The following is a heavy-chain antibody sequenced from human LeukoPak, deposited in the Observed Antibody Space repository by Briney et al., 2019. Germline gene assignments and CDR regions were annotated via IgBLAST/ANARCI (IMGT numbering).Heavy chain of an antibody. V-gene: IGHV4-61*02. CDR2: IYTSGST. CDR3: ARYSLGCSGGSCSKNPNDVDY. J-gene: IGHJ4*02. CDR1: GGSISSGSYY. Sequence: PSETLSLTCTVSGGSISSGSYYWSWIRQPAGKGLEWIGRIYTSGSTNYNPSLKSRVTISVDTSKNQFSLKLSSVTAADTAVYYCARYSLGCSGGSCSKNPNDVDYWGQGTLVTVSS. D-gene: IGHD2-15*01.